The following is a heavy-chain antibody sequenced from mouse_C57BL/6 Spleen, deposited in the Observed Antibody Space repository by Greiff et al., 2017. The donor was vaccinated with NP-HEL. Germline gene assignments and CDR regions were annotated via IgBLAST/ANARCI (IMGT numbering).Heavy chain of an antibody. V-gene: IGHV1-80*01. CDR3: ARGDKGYYFDY. Sequence: VQLQQSGAELVKPGASVKISCKASGYAFSSYWMNWVKQRPGKGLEWIGQIYPGDGDTNYNGKFKGKATLTADKSSSTAYMQLSSLTSEDSAVYFCARGDKGYYFDYWGQSTTLTVSS. CDR1: GYAFSSYW. CDR2: IYPGDGDT. J-gene: IGHJ2*01.